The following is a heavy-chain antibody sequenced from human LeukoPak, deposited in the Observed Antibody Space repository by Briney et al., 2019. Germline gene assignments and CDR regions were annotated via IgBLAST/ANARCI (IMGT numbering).Heavy chain of an antibody. Sequence: GASVKVSCKTSGYTFTSYYIHWVRQAPGQGLEWMGIINPSGGSTSYAQKFQGRVTMTRDTSTSTVYMYLSSLRSEDTAVYYCARDSHYGVVDYWGQGTLVTVSS. V-gene: IGHV1-46*01. CDR1: GYTFTSYY. CDR2: INPSGGST. D-gene: IGHD4-17*01. CDR3: ARDSHYGVVDY. J-gene: IGHJ4*02.